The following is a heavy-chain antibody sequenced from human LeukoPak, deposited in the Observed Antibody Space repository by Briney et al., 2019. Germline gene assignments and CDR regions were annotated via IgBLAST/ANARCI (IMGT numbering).Heavy chain of an antibody. J-gene: IGHJ6*02. Sequence: GSLRLSCAASGFTFSNYGMHWVRQAPGKGLEWVSSISSSSSYIYYADSVKGRFTISRDNAKNSLYLQMNSLRAEDTAVYYCAREAGYCSGGSCYSRKQNYYYYYGMDVWGQGTTVTVSS. D-gene: IGHD2-15*01. CDR3: AREAGYCSGGSCYSRKQNYYYYYGMDV. V-gene: IGHV3-21*01. CDR1: GFTFSNYG. CDR2: ISSSSSYI.